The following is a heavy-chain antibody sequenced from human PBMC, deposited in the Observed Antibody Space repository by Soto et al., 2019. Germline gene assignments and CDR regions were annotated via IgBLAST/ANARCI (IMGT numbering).Heavy chain of an antibody. D-gene: IGHD4-17*01. J-gene: IGHJ4*02. CDR2: IYYDGNNK. V-gene: IGHV3-33*01. CDR1: VFYFSAYG. CDR3: ARVGGTVTSDY. Sequence: QVQLVESGGGVVQPGRSLRLSCAASVFYFSAYGMHWVRQAPGKGMEWVAMIYYDGNNKYYADSVKGRFTISRDNSKNTLYLQMNSLRVVDTAVYYCARVGGTVTSDYWCQGTLVIVSS.